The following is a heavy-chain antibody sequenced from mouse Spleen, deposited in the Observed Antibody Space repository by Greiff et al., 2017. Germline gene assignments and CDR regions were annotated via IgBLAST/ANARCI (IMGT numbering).Heavy chain of an antibody. J-gene: IGHJ2*01. Sequence: EVQLQESGPGLVKPSQSLSLTCSVTGYSITSGYYWNWIRQFPGNKLEWMGYISYDGSNNYNPSLKNRISITRDTSKNQFFLKLNSVTTEDTATYYCARENYRYHYFDYWGQGTTLTVSS. CDR2: ISYDGSN. CDR1: GYSITSGYY. D-gene: IGHD2-14*01. CDR3: ARENYRYHYFDY. V-gene: IGHV3-6*02.